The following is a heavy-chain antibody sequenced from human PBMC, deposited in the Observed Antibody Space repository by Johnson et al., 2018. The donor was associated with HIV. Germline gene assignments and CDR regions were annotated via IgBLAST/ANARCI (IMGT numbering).Heavy chain of an antibody. CDR1: GFIFSDYY. Sequence: QVQLVESGGGVVKPGESLRLSCAASGFIFSDYYMTWIRQAPGKGLEWMTLIRYDGSNKYYADSVKGRFTISRDNSKNTLYLQMNSLRAEDTAVYYCTKGRIFGVVMEAFDIWGQGTMVTVSS. CDR2: IRYDGSNK. V-gene: IGHV3-30*02. J-gene: IGHJ3*02. CDR3: TKGRIFGVVMEAFDI. D-gene: IGHD3-3*01.